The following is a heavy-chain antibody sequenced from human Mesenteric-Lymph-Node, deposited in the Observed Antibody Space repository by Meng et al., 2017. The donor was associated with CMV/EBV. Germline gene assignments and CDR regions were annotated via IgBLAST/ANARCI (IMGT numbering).Heavy chain of an antibody. V-gene: IGHV3-21*01. CDR2: ISSSSSYI. D-gene: IGHD3-10*01. Sequence: GGSLRLSCAASRFTFSSYTMNWVRQAPGKGLEWVSSISSSSSYIYYADSVKGRFTISRDNAKNSLYLQMNSLRAEDTAVYYCARVKWFGELSTYYYYGMDVWGQGTTVTVSS. J-gene: IGHJ6*02. CDR1: RFTFSSYT. CDR3: ARVKWFGELSTYYYYGMDV.